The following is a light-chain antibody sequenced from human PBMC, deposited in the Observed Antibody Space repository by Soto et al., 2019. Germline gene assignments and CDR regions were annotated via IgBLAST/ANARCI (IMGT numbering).Light chain of an antibody. CDR1: TGAVTSGHY. Sequence: QAVVTQETSLTVSPGGKVTLTCGSSTGAVTSGHYPYWFQQKPGQAPRTLIYDISNKHSWTPARFSGSLLGGKAALTLSGAQPEDEAEYYCLLSFTSARPMFGGGTKVTVL. CDR3: LLSFTSARPM. J-gene: IGLJ3*02. CDR2: DIS. V-gene: IGLV7-46*01.